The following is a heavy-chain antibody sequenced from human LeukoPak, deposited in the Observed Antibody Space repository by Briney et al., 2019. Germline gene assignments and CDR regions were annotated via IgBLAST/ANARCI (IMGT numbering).Heavy chain of an antibody. CDR1: GFTFSSYA. J-gene: IGHJ5*02. CDR3: AKDSLGSGWYDWFDP. D-gene: IGHD6-19*01. CDR2: ISGSGGST. Sequence: GGSLRLSCAASGFTFSSYAMSWVRQAPGKGLEWVSAISGSGGSTYYADSVKGRFTISRDNSKNTLYLQMNSLRAEDTAVYYCAKDSLGSGWYDWFDPWGQGTLVTVSS. V-gene: IGHV3-23*01.